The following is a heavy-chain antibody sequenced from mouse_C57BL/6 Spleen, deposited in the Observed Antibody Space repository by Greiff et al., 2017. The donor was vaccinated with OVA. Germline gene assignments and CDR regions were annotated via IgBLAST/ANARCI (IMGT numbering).Heavy chain of an antibody. V-gene: IGHV5-17*01. J-gene: IGHJ1*03. CDR2: ISSGSSTI. D-gene: IGHD3-2*02. CDR1: GFTFSDYG. Sequence: EVKLVESGGGLVKPGGSLKLSCAASGFTFSDYGMHWVRQAPEKGLEWVAYISSGSSTIYYADTVKGRFTISRDNAKNTLFLQMTSLRSEYTAMYYCARRGSSGWYFDVWGTGTTVTVSS. CDR3: ARRGSSGWYFDV.